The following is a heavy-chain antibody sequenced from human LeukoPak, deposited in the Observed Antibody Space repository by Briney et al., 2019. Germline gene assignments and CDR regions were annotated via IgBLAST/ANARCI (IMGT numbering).Heavy chain of an antibody. Sequence: GGSLRLSCAASGFTFSSYAMSWVRQAPGKGLEWVSAISGSGGSTYYADSVKGRFTISRDNSKNTLYLQMNSLRAEDTAVYYCAKGRGVMSRAHCFDYWGQGTLLTVSS. CDR2: ISGSGGST. J-gene: IGHJ4*02. D-gene: IGHD3-16*01. V-gene: IGHV3-23*01. CDR1: GFTFSSYA. CDR3: AKGRGVMSRAHCFDY.